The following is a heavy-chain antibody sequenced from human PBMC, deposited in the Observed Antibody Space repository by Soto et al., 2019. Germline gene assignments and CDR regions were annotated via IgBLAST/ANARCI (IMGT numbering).Heavy chain of an antibody. CDR1: GYTFTHYY. CDR3: ARDPNFAPFALSYHYYGRDI. Sequence: ASVKVSCNASGYTFTHYYIPWVRQAPGQGLEWMGIINPNTGSTSYAQKFQGRVTVTRDTSTRTVYMELISLTSDDTAMYYCARDPNFAPFALSYHYYGRDIGGQGTTVTAPS. V-gene: IGHV1-46*01. CDR2: INPNTGST. J-gene: IGHJ6*02.